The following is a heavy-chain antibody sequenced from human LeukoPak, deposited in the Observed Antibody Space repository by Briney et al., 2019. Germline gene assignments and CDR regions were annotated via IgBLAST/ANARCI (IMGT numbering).Heavy chain of an antibody. D-gene: IGHD5-12*01. V-gene: IGHV3-23*01. CDR1: GFNFRAYA. J-gene: IGHJ3*02. CDR2: ISGSGGTT. Sequence: GGSLRLSCAASGFNFRAYAMTWVRQAPGKGLDWVSGISGSGGTTYYADSVRGRFTVSRDNSKNTVYLQLNNLRAEDTAVYYCAKDGVATQHALDIWGHGTMVTVSS. CDR3: AKDGVATQHALDI.